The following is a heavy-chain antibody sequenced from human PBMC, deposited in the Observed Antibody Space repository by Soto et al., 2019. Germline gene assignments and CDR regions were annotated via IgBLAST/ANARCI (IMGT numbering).Heavy chain of an antibody. Sequence: SVKVSCKASGGTFSSYAISWVRQAPGQGLEWMGGIIPIFSTANYAQKFQGRVTITADESTSTAYMELSSLRSEDTAVYYCASGILEPDLNYYYYGMDVWGQGTTVTVSS. D-gene: IGHD1-1*01. J-gene: IGHJ6*02. CDR1: GGTFSSYA. CDR2: IIPIFSTA. V-gene: IGHV1-69*13. CDR3: ASGILEPDLNYYYYGMDV.